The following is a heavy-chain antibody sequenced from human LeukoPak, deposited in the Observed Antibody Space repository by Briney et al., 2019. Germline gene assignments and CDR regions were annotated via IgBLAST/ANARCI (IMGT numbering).Heavy chain of an antibody. CDR3: ARTRYSSSWCYFDY. D-gene: IGHD6-13*01. J-gene: IGHJ4*02. V-gene: IGHV4-59*01. CDR2: IYYSGST. Sequence: AETLALTCTVSGGSISSYYWSWIRQPPGKGLEWIGYIYYSGSTNYNPSLKSRVTISVDTSKNQFSLKLSSVTAADTAVYYCARTRYSSSWCYFDYWGQGTLVTVSS. CDR1: GGSISSYY.